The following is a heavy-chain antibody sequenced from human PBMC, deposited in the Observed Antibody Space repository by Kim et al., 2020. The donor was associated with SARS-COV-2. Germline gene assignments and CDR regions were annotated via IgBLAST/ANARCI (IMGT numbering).Heavy chain of an antibody. Sequence: SETLSLTCTVSGGSISSSSYYWGWIRQPPGKGLEWIGSIYYSGSTYYNPSLKSRVTISVDTSKNQFSLKLSSVTAADTAVYYCASGYGSGTFFNYYYGMDVWGQGTTVTVSS. CDR3: ASGYGSGTFFNYYYGMDV. CDR2: IYYSGST. D-gene: IGHD3-10*01. V-gene: IGHV4-39*01. J-gene: IGHJ6*02. CDR1: GGSISSSSYY.